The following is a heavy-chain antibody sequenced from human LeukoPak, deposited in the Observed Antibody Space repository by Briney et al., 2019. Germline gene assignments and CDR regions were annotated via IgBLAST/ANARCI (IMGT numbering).Heavy chain of an antibody. CDR3: ARDLSGYDEPSFDP. CDR2: ISYDGRNK. V-gene: IGHV3-30-3*01. CDR1: GSTFSSYA. J-gene: IGHJ5*02. D-gene: IGHD5-12*01. Sequence: QPGGSLRLSCAASGSTFSSYAMHWVRQAPGKGLEWVAVISYDGRNKYYADSVKGRFTISRDNSKNTLYLQMNSLRAEDTAVYYCARDLSGYDEPSFDPWGQGTLVTVSS.